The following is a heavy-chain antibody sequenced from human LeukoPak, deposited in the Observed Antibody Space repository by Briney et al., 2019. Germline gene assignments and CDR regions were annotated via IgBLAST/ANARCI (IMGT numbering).Heavy chain of an antibody. CDR2: INHSGST. D-gene: IGHD6-6*01. CDR1: GGSFSGYY. J-gene: IGHJ4*02. Sequence: KPSETLSLTCAVYGGSFSGYYWSWIRQPPGKGLEWIGEINHSGSTNYNPSLKSRVTISVDTSKNQFSLKLSSVTAADTAVYYCARGRGIAARHPGYWGQGTLVTVSS. V-gene: IGHV4-34*01. CDR3: ARGRGIAARHPGY.